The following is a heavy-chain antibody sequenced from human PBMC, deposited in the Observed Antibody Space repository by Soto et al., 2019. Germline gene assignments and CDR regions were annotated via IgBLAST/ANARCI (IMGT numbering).Heavy chain of an antibody. J-gene: IGHJ6*02. CDR3: AKDLQAYGDYNYYYYGMDV. V-gene: IGHV3-30*18. Sequence: QVQLVESGGGVVQPGGSLRLSCTASGCTFTTFGIHWVRQAPCKGLEWVALISYDGHNKYYSDSVKGRFTISRDNYKNTLSLQMNSLRAEDTAVYYCAKDLQAYGDYNYYYYGMDVWGQGTTVSVSS. CDR1: GCTFTTFG. D-gene: IGHD4-17*01. CDR2: ISYDGHNK.